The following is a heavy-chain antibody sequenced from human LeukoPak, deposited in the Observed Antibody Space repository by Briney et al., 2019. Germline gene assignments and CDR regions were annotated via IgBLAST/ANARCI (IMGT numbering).Heavy chain of an antibody. CDR2: VYYSGST. D-gene: IGHD3-22*01. V-gene: IGHV4-59*01. Sequence: SETLSLTCTFSGGSISSYYWSWIRQPPGKGVDGIGYVYYSGSTNYNPSLKSRVTISVDTSNNQFSLKLSSVTAADTAVYYCARAGSGYYPFDDWGQGTLVTVSS. CDR3: ARAGSGYYPFDD. CDR1: GGSISSYY. J-gene: IGHJ4*02.